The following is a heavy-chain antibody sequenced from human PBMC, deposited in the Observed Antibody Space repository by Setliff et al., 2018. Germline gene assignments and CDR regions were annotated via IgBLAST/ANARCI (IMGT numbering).Heavy chain of an antibody. J-gene: IGHJ6*03. CDR1: GDSIFDNY. D-gene: IGHD6-6*01. CDR3: ARMAVRVASRPSSPLDYNYFMDL. Sequence: SETLSLTCSVSGDSIFDNYWSWIRQSPGRGLEWIAYISYTGSTNYNPSLKSRVTISLDTSKNHFSLNLRSLTASDTAVYYWARMAVRVASRPSSPLDYNYFMDLWGKGATVTVSS. CDR2: ISYTGST. V-gene: IGHV4-59*08.